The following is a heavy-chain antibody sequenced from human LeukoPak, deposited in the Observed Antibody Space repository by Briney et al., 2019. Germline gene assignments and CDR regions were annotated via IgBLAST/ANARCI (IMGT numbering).Heavy chain of an antibody. Sequence: SETLSLTCTVSGGSISSYYWSWIRQPPGKGLEWIGYIYYSGSTNYNPFLKSRVTISVDTSKNQFSLKLSSVTAADTAVYYCARSSGWYLDYYYMDVWGKGTTVTVSS. D-gene: IGHD6-19*01. J-gene: IGHJ6*03. CDR3: ARSSGWYLDYYYMDV. V-gene: IGHV4-59*01. CDR2: IYYSGST. CDR1: GGSISSYY.